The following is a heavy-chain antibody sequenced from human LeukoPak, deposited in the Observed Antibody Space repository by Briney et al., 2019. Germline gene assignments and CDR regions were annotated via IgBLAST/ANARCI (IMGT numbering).Heavy chain of an antibody. V-gene: IGHV3-11*06. Sequence: GGSLRLSCAASGFTFSDVYMSWIRQAPGKGLEWVSYISSSGSSTKYADSVKGRFTISRDNAKNSLYLQMNSLRVEDTAMYYCARDRGRVAGEYFDYWGQGTLVTVSS. CDR1: GFTFSDVY. CDR3: ARDRGRVAGEYFDY. D-gene: IGHD6-19*01. CDR2: ISSSGSST. J-gene: IGHJ4*02.